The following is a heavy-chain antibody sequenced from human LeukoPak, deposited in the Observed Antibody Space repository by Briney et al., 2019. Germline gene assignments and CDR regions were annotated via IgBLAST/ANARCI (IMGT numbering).Heavy chain of an antibody. CDR3: AKGTMVRGVIHVSVAFDI. CDR2: ISGSGGST. Sequence: PGGSLRLSCAASGFTFSSYAMSWVRQAPGKGLEWVSAISGSGGSTYYADSVKGRFTISRDNSKNTLYLQMNSLRAEDTAVYYCAKGTMVRGVIHVSVAFDIWGQGTMVTVSS. V-gene: IGHV3-23*01. D-gene: IGHD3-10*01. J-gene: IGHJ3*02. CDR1: GFTFSSYA.